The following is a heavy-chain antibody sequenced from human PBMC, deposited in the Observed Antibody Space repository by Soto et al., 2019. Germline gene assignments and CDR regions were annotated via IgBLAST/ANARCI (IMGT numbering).Heavy chain of an antibody. V-gene: IGHV1-2*02. CDR1: VYTFTGYY. J-gene: IGHJ6*02. CDR2: INPNSGGT. Sequence: VASLKVSCKASVYTFTGYYMHWVRQAPGQGLEWMGWINPNSGGTNYAQKFQGRVTMTRDTSISTAYMELSRLRSDDTAVYYCAAAPYYYDSSGPTPYYYYYGMDVWGQGTTVTVSS. CDR3: AAAPYYYDSSGPTPYYYYYGMDV. D-gene: IGHD3-22*01.